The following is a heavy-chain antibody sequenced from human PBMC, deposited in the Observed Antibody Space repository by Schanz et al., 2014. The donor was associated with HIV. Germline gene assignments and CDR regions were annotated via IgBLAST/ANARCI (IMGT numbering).Heavy chain of an antibody. J-gene: IGHJ6*02. CDR3: ARITGEHYYAMDV. V-gene: IGHV1-18*01. CDR2: ISANNGNT. Sequence: QVQLVQSGAEVKTPGASVTVSCKASGHTSTNYGITWVRQAPGQGLEWMAWISANNGNTYYAQKVQGRVSMATDTSTNTAYMELRSLRSDDTAVYYCARITGEHYYAMDVWGQGTTVTVTS. CDR1: GHTSTNYG. D-gene: IGHD3-16*01.